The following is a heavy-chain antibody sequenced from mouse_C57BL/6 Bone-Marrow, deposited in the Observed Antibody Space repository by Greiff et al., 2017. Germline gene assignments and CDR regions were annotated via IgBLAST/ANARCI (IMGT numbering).Heavy chain of an antibody. V-gene: IGHV14-4*01. Sequence: EVQLQQSGAELVRPGASVKLSCTASGFNIKDDYMHWVKPRPEQGLEWIGWIDPENGDTEYASKFQGKATITADTSSNTAYLQLSSLTSEDTAVYYCTPIYFAMYYWGQGTSVTVSS. CDR1: GFNIKDDY. D-gene: IGHD6-5*01. J-gene: IGHJ4*01. CDR3: TPIYFAMYY. CDR2: IDPENGDT.